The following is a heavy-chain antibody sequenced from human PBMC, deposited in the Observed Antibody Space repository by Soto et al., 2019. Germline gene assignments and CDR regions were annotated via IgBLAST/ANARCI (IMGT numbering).Heavy chain of an antibody. CDR2: ISYDGSNK. CDR3: AKDLSSSFHAFDI. CDR1: GFTFSSYG. Sequence: GGSLRLSCAASGFTFSSYGMHWVRQAPGKGLEWVAVISYDGSNKYYADSVKGRFTISRDNSKNTLYLQMNSLRAEDTAVYYCAKDLSSSFHAFDIWGQGTMVTVSS. V-gene: IGHV3-30*18. D-gene: IGHD6-6*01. J-gene: IGHJ3*02.